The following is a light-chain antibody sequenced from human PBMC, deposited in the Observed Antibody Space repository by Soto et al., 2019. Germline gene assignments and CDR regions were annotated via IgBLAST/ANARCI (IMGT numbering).Light chain of an antibody. Sequence: SYELTQPRSVSVSPGQTASITCSGDKLGTKYACWYQQKPGQSPVLVIYQDTKRPSGIPERFAGSNSGNTATLTISGTQAMDEADYYCQAWDRSTVVFGGGTKLTVL. CDR3: QAWDRSTVV. CDR2: QDT. J-gene: IGLJ2*01. CDR1: KLGTKY. V-gene: IGLV3-1*01.